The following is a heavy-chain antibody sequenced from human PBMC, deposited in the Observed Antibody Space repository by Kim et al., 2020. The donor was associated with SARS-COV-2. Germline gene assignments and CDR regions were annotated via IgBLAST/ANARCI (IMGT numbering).Heavy chain of an antibody. J-gene: IGHJ2*01. D-gene: IGHD4-17*01. Sequence: SETLSLTCTVSGGSISSYYWSWIRQPPRKGLEWIGDIYYSGSTNYNPSLKSRVTISVDTSKNQFSLKLSSVTAADTAVYYCARGGRYGDTRYFDLWGRGTLVPVSS. V-gene: IGHV4-59*01. CDR2: IYYSGST. CDR1: GGSISSYY. CDR3: ARGGRYGDTRYFDL.